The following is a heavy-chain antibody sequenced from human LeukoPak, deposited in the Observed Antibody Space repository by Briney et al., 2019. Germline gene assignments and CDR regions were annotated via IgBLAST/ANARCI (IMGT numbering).Heavy chain of an antibody. D-gene: IGHD3-3*01. CDR2: FDPEDGET. CDR3: ATKALADFWSGYSLGY. Sequence: ASVKVSCKVSGYTLTELSMHWVRQAPGKGLEWMGGFDPEDGETIYAQKLQGRVTMTEDTSTDTAYMELSSLRSEDTAVYYCATKALADFWSGYSLGYWGQGTLVTVSS. CDR1: GYTLTELS. V-gene: IGHV1-24*01. J-gene: IGHJ4*02.